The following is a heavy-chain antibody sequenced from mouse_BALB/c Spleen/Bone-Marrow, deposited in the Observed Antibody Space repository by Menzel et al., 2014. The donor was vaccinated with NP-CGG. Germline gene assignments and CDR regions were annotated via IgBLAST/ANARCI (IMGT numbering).Heavy chain of an antibody. J-gene: IGHJ4*01. CDR3: XRALYXXXXXYXXXXY. CDR2: IWGDGST. V-gene: IGHV2-6-7*01. CDR1: GFSLTGYG. D-gene: IGHD2-4*01. Sequence: VMLVESGPGLVAPSQSLSITCTVSGFSLTGYGVNWVRQPPGKGLEWLGMIWGDGSTDYNSALKSRLSISKDNSKSQXXLXMXRLQTDDTARYYXXRALYXXXXXYXXXXYXXQXTXVTVSS.